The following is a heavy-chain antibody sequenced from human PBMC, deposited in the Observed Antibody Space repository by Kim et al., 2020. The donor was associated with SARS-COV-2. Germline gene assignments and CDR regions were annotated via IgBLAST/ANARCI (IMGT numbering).Heavy chain of an antibody. CDR3: AKDVRSYYYDSSGFI. Sequence: GGSLRLSCAASGFTFSSYAMSWVRQAPGKGLEWVSTISGSGAGSTYYADSVKGRFTISRENSKNTLYLHMNSLRAEDTAIYYCAKDVRSYYYDSSGFIWGQGTLVTVSS. CDR2: ISGSGAGST. D-gene: IGHD3-22*01. J-gene: IGHJ4*02. V-gene: IGHV3-23*01. CDR1: GFTFSSYA.